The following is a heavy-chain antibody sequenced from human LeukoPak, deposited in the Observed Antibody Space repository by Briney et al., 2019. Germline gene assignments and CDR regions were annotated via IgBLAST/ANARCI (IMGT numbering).Heavy chain of an antibody. J-gene: IGHJ4*02. CDR3: ARAGQWLGRYYFDY. V-gene: IGHV1-18*01. CDR2: ISAYNGNT. CDR1: GYTFTSYG. D-gene: IGHD6-19*01. Sequence: ASVKVSCKASGYTFTSYGISWVRQAPGQGLEWMGWISAYNGNTNYAQKLQGRVTMTTDTSTNTAYMELRSLRSDDTAVYYCARAGQWLGRYYFDYWGQGTLVTVSS.